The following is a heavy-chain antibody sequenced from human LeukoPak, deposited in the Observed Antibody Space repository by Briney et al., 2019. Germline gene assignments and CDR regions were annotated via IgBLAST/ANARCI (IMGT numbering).Heavy chain of an antibody. CDR3: AKDSRRARGGGDYESGPLDY. CDR1: WFTFSSYA. CDR2: ISGRGGST. V-gene: IGHV3-23*01. J-gene: IGHJ4*02. Sequence: PGGSLRLSCAASWFTFSSYAMSWVRQAPGEGLEWVSAISGRGGSTYYADSVQGRFTISRDNSKNTLYLQMNSLRAENSAVYYCAKDSRRARGGGDYESGPLDYWGQGTLVTVSS. D-gene: IGHD3-16*01.